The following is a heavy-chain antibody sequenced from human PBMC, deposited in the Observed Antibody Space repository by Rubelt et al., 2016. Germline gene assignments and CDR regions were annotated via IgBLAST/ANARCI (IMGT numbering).Heavy chain of an antibody. V-gene: IGHV4-34*01. J-gene: IGHJ4*02. CDR2: INHSGST. CDR1: GGSFSGYY. D-gene: IGHD6-19*01. Sequence: QVQLQQWGAGLLKPSETLSLTCAVYGGSFSGYYWSWIRQPPGKGLEWIGEINHSGSTNYNPSLKSRVTISVDTSKNQCSLKLSCVTAADTAVYYCARVSGWYRAPGQDFDYWGQGTLVTVSS. CDR3: ARVSGWYRAPGQDFDY.